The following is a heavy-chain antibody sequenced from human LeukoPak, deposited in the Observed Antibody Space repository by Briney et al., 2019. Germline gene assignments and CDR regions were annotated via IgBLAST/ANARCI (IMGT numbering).Heavy chain of an antibody. D-gene: IGHD5-12*01. CDR3: ARGRWVATNQAYYFDD. CDR1: AYFFTPYA. J-gene: IGHJ4*02. V-gene: IGHV1-3*03. Sequence: GASVKVSCKTSAYFFTPYAMHWLRQAPGQRLEWMGWINAGNGHTKYSQEFQGRLTITRDTSANIVYMDLSSLRSEDMAVYYCARGRWVATNQAYYFDDWGQGTLVTVSS. CDR2: INAGNGHT.